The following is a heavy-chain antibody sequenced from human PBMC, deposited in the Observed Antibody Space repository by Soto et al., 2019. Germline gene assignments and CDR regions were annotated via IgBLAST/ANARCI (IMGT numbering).Heavy chain of an antibody. CDR3: ATDFYYYDSSGPDLDI. J-gene: IGHJ3*02. Sequence: QVQLQESGPGLVKPSQTLSLTCTVSGGSISSGGYYWSWIRQHPGKGLEWIGYIYYSGSTYYNPSLKSRVTISVDTSKNQFSLQLSSVTAADTAVYYCATDFYYYDSSGPDLDIWGQGTMVTVSS. V-gene: IGHV4-31*03. CDR2: IYYSGST. CDR1: GGSISSGGYY. D-gene: IGHD3-22*01.